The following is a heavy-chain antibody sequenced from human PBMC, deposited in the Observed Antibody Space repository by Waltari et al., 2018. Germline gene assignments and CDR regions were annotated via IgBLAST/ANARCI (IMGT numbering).Heavy chain of an antibody. Sequence: EVQLVQSGAEVKKPGESLKISCKGSGYSFTSYWIGWVRQMPGKGLEWMGIIYPGDSDTRDSPSFQGQVTISADKSISTAYLQWSSLKASDTAMYYCARRDYYDSSGYYWAIDYWGQGTLVTVSS. V-gene: IGHV5-51*01. CDR3: ARRDYYDSSGYYWAIDY. CDR2: IYPGDSDT. J-gene: IGHJ4*02. CDR1: GYSFTSYW. D-gene: IGHD3-22*01.